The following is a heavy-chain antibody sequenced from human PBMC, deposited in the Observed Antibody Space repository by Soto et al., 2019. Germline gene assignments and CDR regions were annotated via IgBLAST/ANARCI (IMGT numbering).Heavy chain of an antibody. CDR3: ARETTQAGYCRGGSCDYYYYMDV. CDR2: IIPILGIA. CDR1: GGTFSSYT. Sequence: QVQLVQSGAEVKKPGSAVKFSCKASGGTFSSYTISWVRQAPGQGLEWMGRIIPILGIANYAQKFQGRVTMTADKTASTAYMELSSLRSEDPGVYYCARETTQAGYCRGGSCDYYYYMDVWGKGTTVTVSS. V-gene: IGHV1-69*08. J-gene: IGHJ6*03. D-gene: IGHD2-15*01.